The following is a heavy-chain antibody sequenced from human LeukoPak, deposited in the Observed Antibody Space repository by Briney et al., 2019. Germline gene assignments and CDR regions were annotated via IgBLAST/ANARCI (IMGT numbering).Heavy chain of an antibody. CDR1: GFRFSNYG. J-gene: IGHJ4*02. V-gene: IGHV3-23*01. CDR3: AKHDGSGYRYYFDY. CDR2: ITGNGAT. D-gene: IGHD3-22*01. Sequence: GGSLRLSCAASGFRFSNYGMNWVRQAPGKGLEWVSGITGNGATYYADSVKGRFTISRDNSRNTVYLQMNSLRAKDTAVYYCAKHDGSGYRYYFDYWGQGTLVTVSS.